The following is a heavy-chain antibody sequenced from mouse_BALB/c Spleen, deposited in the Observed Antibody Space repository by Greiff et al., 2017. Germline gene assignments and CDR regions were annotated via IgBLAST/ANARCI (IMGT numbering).Heavy chain of an antibody. Sequence: VQLQQPGAELVRPGASVKLSCKTSGYSFTSYWMNWVKQRPGQGLEWIGMIHPSDSETRLNQKFNDKATLTVDKSTSPAYMQLSSPTSEDSAVYYCASEYYGREYFDVWGAGTTVTVSS. CDR2: IHPSDSET. V-gene: IGHV1-74*01. D-gene: IGHD1-1*01. J-gene: IGHJ1*01. CDR3: ASEYYGREYFDV. CDR1: GYSFTSYW.